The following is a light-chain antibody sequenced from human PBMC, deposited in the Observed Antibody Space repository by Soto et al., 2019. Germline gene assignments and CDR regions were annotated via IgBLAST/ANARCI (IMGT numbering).Light chain of an antibody. CDR2: ATS. V-gene: IGKV3-20*01. Sequence: EIVLTQSPGTLSLSPGERATLSCRASQSISNTYLAWYRQKPGQAPGLLIYATSNRGTGIPYRFSGSWSGTDFTLTISRLEPEDFAVYYCQHYDTSPAFVQGTKVEIK. J-gene: IGKJ1*01. CDR1: QSISNTY. CDR3: QHYDTSPA.